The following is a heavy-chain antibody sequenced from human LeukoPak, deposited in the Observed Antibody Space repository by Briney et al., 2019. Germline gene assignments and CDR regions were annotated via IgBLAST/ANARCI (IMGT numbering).Heavy chain of an antibody. CDR1: GLTLSSHA. Sequence: GGSLRLSCAASGLTLSSHAMSCVRQAPEKTLEWVSAIIGSGGSTYHADSVKGRFTISRDNSKNTLYLQMNSLRAEDTAVYYCAKVEQLVEDWFDPWGQGTLVTVSS. J-gene: IGHJ5*02. D-gene: IGHD6-6*01. CDR3: AKVEQLVEDWFDP. V-gene: IGHV3-23*01. CDR2: IIGSGGST.